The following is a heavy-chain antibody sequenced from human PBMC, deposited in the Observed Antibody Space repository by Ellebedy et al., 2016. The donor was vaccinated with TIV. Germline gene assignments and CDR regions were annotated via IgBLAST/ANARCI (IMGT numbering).Heavy chain of an antibody. D-gene: IGHD5-24*01. J-gene: IGHJ4*02. CDR3: AKGPNLGDGFNPDC. V-gene: IGHV3-23*01. CDR2: ISGGGDQT. Sequence: GESLKISCAASGFSFSSYAVSWVRQAPGKGLEWVSSISGGGDQTYYTASVKGRSTVSRDNSKNTVYLQMNSLRDEDTAIYYCAKGPNLGDGFNPDCWGQGTLVTVSS. CDR1: GFSFSSYA.